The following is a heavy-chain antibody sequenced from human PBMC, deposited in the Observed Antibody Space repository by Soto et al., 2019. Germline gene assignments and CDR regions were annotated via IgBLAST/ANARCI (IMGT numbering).Heavy chain of an antibody. CDR2: IYYSGSA. V-gene: IGHV4-31*03. CDR1: GGSISSGGYY. J-gene: IGHJ6*02. D-gene: IGHD5-12*01. CDR3: ARDGKVDIDRGGYYYYDMDV. Sequence: QVQLQESGPGLVKPSQTLSLTCTVSGGSISSGGYYWSWIRQHPGKGLEWIGYIYYSGSANYNPSLQTRGTIPGDTSKNQFSLKLTSVTAADTAVYYCARDGKVDIDRGGYYYYDMDVWGQGTTVTVSS.